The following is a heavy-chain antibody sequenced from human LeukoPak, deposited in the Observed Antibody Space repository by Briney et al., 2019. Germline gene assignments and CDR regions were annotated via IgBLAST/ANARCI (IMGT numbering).Heavy chain of an antibody. Sequence: SETLSLTCAVYGGSFSGYYWRWIRQPPGKGLEWIGEINHSGSTNYNPSLKSRVTISVDTSKNKFSLKLSSVTAADTAVYYCASLNWGSGWYFDLWGRGTLVTVSS. CDR2: INHSGST. CDR3: ASLNWGSGWYFDL. CDR1: GGSFSGYY. J-gene: IGHJ2*01. D-gene: IGHD7-27*01. V-gene: IGHV4-34*01.